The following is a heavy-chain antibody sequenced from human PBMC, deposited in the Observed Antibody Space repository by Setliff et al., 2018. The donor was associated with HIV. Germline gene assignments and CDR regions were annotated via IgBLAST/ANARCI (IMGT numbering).Heavy chain of an antibody. Sequence: GGSLRLSCAASGFTFSSYAMHWVRQAPGKGLEYVSSISSNGGNTYYASSLKGRFTISRDNSKNTLYLQMCSLRAEDMAVYYFARDASISSPYDSFDIWGQGTMFTVSS. CDR1: GFTFSSYA. V-gene: IGHV3-64*01. CDR2: ISSNGGNT. D-gene: IGHD6-6*01. J-gene: IGHJ3*02. CDR3: ARDASISSPYDSFDI.